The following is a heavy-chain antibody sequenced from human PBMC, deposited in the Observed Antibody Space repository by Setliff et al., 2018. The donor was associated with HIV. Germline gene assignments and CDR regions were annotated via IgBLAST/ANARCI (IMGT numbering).Heavy chain of an antibody. J-gene: IGHJ4*02. CDR3: ARVMIGYSGYDAFDY. CDR1: GFTFSSYA. V-gene: IGHV3-23*01. D-gene: IGHD5-12*01. Sequence: PGGSLRLSCAASGFTFSSYAMSWVRQAPGKGLEWVSAISGSGGSTYYADSVKGRFTISRDNSKNTLYLQMNSLRAEDTAVYYCARVMIGYSGYDAFDYWGQGTLVTVSS. CDR2: ISGSGGST.